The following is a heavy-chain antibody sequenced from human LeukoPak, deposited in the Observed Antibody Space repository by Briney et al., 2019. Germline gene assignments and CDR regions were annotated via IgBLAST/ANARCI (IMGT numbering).Heavy chain of an antibody. D-gene: IGHD7-27*01. CDR3: ARGGPGDFDY. Sequence: QSGGSLRLSCAASGFTFSSYWMHWVRQAPAKGLVWVSRINSDGSSTSYADSVKGRFTISRDNAKNTLYLQMNSLRAEDTAVYYCARGGPGDFDYWGQGTLVTVSS. CDR1: GFTFSSYW. V-gene: IGHV3-74*01. J-gene: IGHJ4*02. CDR2: INSDGSST.